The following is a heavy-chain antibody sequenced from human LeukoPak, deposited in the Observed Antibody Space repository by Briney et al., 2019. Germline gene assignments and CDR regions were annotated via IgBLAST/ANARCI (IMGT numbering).Heavy chain of an antibody. D-gene: IGHD2-8*02. CDR2: ISYDGGHK. CDR3: ARSDGYCAGGSCSPDY. J-gene: IGHJ4*02. Sequence: GGSLRLSCAASGFTFNNFGVHWVRQAPGKGLEWVAVISYDGGHKYYADSVTGRFTISRDNSKNTVYLQMSSLSAEDTALYYCARSDGYCAGGSCSPDYWGQGTLVTVSS. CDR1: GFTFNNFG. V-gene: IGHV3-30*03.